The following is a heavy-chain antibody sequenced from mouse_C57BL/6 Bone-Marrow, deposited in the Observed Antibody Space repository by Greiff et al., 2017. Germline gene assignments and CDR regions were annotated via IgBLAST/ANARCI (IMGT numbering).Heavy chain of an antibody. D-gene: IGHD1-1*01. Sequence: EVQLQQSGPELVKPGASVKISCKASGYTFTDYYMNWVKQSHGKSLEWIGDINPNNGGTSYNQKFKGKATLTVDKSSSTAYMELRSLTSEDSAVYYCARYYGSSSYWGQGTTPTASS. CDR1: GYTFTDYY. CDR3: ARYYGSSSY. CDR2: INPNNGGT. V-gene: IGHV1-26*01. J-gene: IGHJ2*01.